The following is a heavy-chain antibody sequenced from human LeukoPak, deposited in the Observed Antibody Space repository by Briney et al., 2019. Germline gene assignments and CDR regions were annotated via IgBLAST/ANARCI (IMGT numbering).Heavy chain of an antibody. Sequence: GASVKVSCKASGYTFTSYDINWVRQATGQGLEWMGWMNPNSGNTGYAQKFQGRVTMTRNTSISTAYMELSSLRSEDTAVYYCARGLGWLRHRVWFDPWGQGTLITVSS. CDR3: ARGLGWLRHRVWFDP. CDR2: MNPNSGNT. CDR1: GYTFTSYD. J-gene: IGHJ5*02. D-gene: IGHD5-12*01. V-gene: IGHV1-8*01.